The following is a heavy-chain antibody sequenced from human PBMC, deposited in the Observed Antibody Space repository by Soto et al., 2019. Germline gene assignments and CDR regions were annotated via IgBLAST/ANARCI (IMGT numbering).Heavy chain of an antibody. V-gene: IGHV3-30*18. CDR2: ISYDGSNK. Sequence: QVKLVESGGGVVQPGRSLRLSCAASGFTFSSYGMHWVRQAPGKGLEWVAVISYDGSNKYYADSVKGRFTISRDNAKNTLYLEMNSLRAEDTGVYYCAKETGYSSSGYGNYYYGMDVWGQGTTVTVCS. CDR3: AKETGYSSSGYGNYYYGMDV. D-gene: IGHD6-13*01. CDR1: GFTFSSYG. J-gene: IGHJ6*02.